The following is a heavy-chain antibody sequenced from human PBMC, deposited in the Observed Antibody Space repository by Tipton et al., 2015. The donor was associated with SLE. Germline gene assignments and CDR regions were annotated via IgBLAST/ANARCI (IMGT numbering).Heavy chain of an antibody. Sequence: TLSLTCTVSGGSISSYYWSWIRQPPGQGLEWIGYIYYSGSTNYNPSLKSRVTISVDTSKNQFSLKLSSVTAADTAVYYCASAAYYDSSGYPRGAFDIWGQGTMVTVSS. J-gene: IGHJ3*02. V-gene: IGHV4-59*01. CDR2: IYYSGST. D-gene: IGHD3-22*01. CDR1: GGSISSYY. CDR3: ASAAYYDSSGYPRGAFDI.